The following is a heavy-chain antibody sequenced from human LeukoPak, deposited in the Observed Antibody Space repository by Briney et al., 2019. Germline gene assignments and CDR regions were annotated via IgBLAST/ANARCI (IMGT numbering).Heavy chain of an antibody. CDR1: GGSISSYY. Sequence: PSETLSLTCIVSGGSISSYYWSWIRQPPGKGLEWIGYIYYSGSTNYNPSLKSRVTISVDTSKNQFSLKLSSVTAADTAVYYCARSHFWSGYFYFDYWGQGTLVTVSS. CDR2: IYYSGST. J-gene: IGHJ4*02. D-gene: IGHD3-3*02. V-gene: IGHV4-59*01. CDR3: ARSHFWSGYFYFDY.